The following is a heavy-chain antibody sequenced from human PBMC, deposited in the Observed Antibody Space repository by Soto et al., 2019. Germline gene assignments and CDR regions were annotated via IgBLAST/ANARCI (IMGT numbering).Heavy chain of an antibody. V-gene: IGHV4-31*03. D-gene: IGHD4-17*01. CDR2: IYYSGST. Sequence: QVQLQESGPGLVKPSHTLSLTCTVSGGSISSGGYYWSWIRQHPGKGREWIGYIYYSGSTYYNPSLKSRVTISVDTSKNQFSLKLSSVTAADTAVYYCARGPDRLRIHLRLDWGQGTLVTVSS. CDR3: ARGPDRLRIHLRLD. J-gene: IGHJ1*01. CDR1: GGSISSGGYY.